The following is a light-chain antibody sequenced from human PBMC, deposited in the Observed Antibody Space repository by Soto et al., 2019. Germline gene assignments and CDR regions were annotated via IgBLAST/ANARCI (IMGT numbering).Light chain of an antibody. Sequence: SCRASQSVTTRLAWYQHKPGQAPTLLMSGASNRASGVPVRFSGSGSGTDFTLTITRLEPEDFALYYCQQYGGSPITFGLGTRLEIK. CDR1: QSVTTR. CDR2: GAS. J-gene: IGKJ5*01. V-gene: IGKV3-20*01. CDR3: QQYGGSPIT.